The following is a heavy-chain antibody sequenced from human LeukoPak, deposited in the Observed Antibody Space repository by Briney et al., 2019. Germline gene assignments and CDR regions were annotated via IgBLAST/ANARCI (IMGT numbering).Heavy chain of an antibody. J-gene: IGHJ4*02. CDR3: ASRSGWYFYYFDY. CDR2: VYYSGGT. CDR1: GCSISSGAYS. Sequence: SETLSLTCSVSGCSISSGAYSWSWIRQPPRKGLEWIGYVYYSGGTYYHPSLKSRVAISVDTSKNQFSLMLSSVTAADTAVYYCASRSGWYFYYFDYWGQGTLVTASS. V-gene: IGHV4-30-4*07. D-gene: IGHD6-19*01.